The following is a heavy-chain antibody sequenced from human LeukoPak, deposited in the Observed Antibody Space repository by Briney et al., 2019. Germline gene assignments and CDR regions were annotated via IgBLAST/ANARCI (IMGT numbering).Heavy chain of an antibody. CDR3: AKSARYFDWLFDY. J-gene: IGHJ4*02. Sequence: GGSLRLSCAASGFTFSNYWMHWVRQAPGRGLVWVSRINTDGTRTSYADSVKGRFTISRDNAKNTLFLQMNSLRAEDTAVYYCAKSARYFDWLFDYWGQGTLVTVSS. D-gene: IGHD3-9*01. CDR2: INTDGTRT. V-gene: IGHV3-74*01. CDR1: GFTFSNYW.